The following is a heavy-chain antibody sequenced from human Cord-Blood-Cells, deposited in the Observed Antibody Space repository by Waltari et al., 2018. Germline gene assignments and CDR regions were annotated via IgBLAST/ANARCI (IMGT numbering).Heavy chain of an antibody. V-gene: IGHV1-69*09. CDR1: GGTFSSYA. Sequence: QVQLVQSGAEVKKPGSSVKVSCKASGGTFSSYAISWVRQAPGQGLEWMGRIIPILGRGNYAQTFQGRVTITADKSTSTAYMELSSLRSEDTAVYYCARVDCSSTSCYTHWYFDLWGRGTLVTVSS. CDR3: ARVDCSSTSCYTHWYFDL. CDR2: IIPILGRG. J-gene: IGHJ2*01. D-gene: IGHD2-2*02.